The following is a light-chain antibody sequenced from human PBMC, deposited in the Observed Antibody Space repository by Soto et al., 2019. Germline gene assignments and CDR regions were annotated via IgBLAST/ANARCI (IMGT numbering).Light chain of an antibody. CDR3: GTWDNSLNAV. Sequence: QSVLTQPPSVSAAPGQTVSISCSGSSFNIGSNYVSWYQQLPGTAPKVLIYANDKRPSGIPDRFSGSKSGTSATLGLSGLQTGDEAEYYCGTWDNSLNAVFGGGTKVTVL. J-gene: IGLJ2*01. CDR2: AND. V-gene: IGLV1-51*01. CDR1: SFNIGSNY.